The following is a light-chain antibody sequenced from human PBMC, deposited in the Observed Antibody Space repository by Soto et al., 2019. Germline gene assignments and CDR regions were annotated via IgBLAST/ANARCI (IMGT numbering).Light chain of an antibody. J-gene: IGKJ4*01. V-gene: IGKV3D-15*01. Sequence: EIVMTQSPATLSVSPGERATLSCRASQSVSSNVAWYQQKPGQAPRLLIYGASTRATVIPARFSGSGSGTEFTLTISSLQSEDFAVYHCQQYNNWLTFGGGTKVDI. CDR2: GAS. CDR3: QQYNNWLT. CDR1: QSVSSN.